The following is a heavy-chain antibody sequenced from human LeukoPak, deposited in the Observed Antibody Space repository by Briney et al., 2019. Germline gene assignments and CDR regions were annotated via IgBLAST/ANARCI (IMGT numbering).Heavy chain of an antibody. CDR3: AGMLFCGDPFDP. CDR1: GGSISSHY. D-gene: IGHD2-21*01. CDR2: IYYSGST. V-gene: IGHV4-59*11. J-gene: IGHJ5*02. Sequence: SETLSLTCTVSGGSISSHYWSWIRRPPGKGLEWIGYIYYSGSTNYNPSLKSRVTISLDTSKNQFSLKLSSVTAADTAVYYCAGMLFCGDPFDPWGQGTLVTVSS.